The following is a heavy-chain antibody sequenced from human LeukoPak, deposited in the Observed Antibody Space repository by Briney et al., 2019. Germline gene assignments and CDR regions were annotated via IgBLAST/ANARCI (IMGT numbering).Heavy chain of an antibody. D-gene: IGHD3-10*01. CDR3: ASWVPDRGFDY. CDR1: GFTFSSYV. Sequence: GGSLRLSCAVTGFTFSSYVMSWVRQAPGKGLEWISSISGSGGSTYYADSVKGRFTISRDNSKKTLYLQMNSLRADDTAVYYCASWVPDRGFDYWGQGTLVTVSS. J-gene: IGHJ4*02. CDR2: ISGSGGST. V-gene: IGHV3-23*01.